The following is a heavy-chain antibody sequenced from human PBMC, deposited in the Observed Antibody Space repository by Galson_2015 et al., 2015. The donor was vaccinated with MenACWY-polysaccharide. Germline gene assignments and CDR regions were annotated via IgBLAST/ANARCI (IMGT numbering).Heavy chain of an antibody. CDR2: ISSSGSTK. CDR3: SRDPRGMDV. J-gene: IGHJ6*02. V-gene: IGHV3-48*03. CDR1: GFTFSSYE. Sequence: SLRLSCAASGFTFSSYEMNWVRQAPGKGQEWVSYISSSGSTKWYVDSVRGRFTISRDNAKNSLYLQMNSLRAEDTAVYYCSRDPRGMDVWGQGTTVSVSS.